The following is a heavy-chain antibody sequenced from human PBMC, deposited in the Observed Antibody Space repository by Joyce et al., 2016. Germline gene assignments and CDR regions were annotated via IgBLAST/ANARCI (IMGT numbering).Heavy chain of an antibody. CDR2: MWYDGSSE. CDR1: GFTFSNYG. V-gene: IGHV3-33*01. J-gene: IGHJ4*02. D-gene: IGHD6-6*01. Sequence: QVLLVESGGGVVQPGMSLRLSCAVSGFTFSNYGMHWVGQAPGKGLEWVAGMWYDGSSEFYADSGKGRFTISRDNSKNTLYLQMNSLGVADTAVYYWARGVYSSSIFDYWGQGTLVTVSS. CDR3: ARGVYSSSIFDY.